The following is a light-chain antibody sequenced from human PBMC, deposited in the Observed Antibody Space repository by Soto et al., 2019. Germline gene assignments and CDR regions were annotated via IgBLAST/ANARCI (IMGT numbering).Light chain of an antibody. CDR1: SSDVGGHNY. CDR3: ATWDDSSYV. CDR2: DVT. J-gene: IGLJ1*01. Sequence: QSALTQPRSVSGSPGQSVTISCTGTSSDVGGHNYVSWYQQRPGKAPKLMIYDVTKRPSGVPDRFSGSKSGNTASLTISGLQGEDEADYYCATWDDSSYVFGTGTKLTVL. V-gene: IGLV2-11*01.